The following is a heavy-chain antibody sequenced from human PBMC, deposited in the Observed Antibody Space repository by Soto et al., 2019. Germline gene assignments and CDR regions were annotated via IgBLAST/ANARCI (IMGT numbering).Heavy chain of an antibody. Sequence: QVQLVQSGAEVKKPGASVKVSCKVSDYTFTSYGIIWVRQDPGQGLEWIGWISVYNGNTNYAQKFRGRVTMTTDISTTTAYMEMRSLRSDDTAVYYCARSGSSWNLREFDYWGQGTLVTVSS. V-gene: IGHV1-18*01. CDR3: ARSGSSWNLREFDY. CDR1: DYTFTSYG. CDR2: ISVYNGNT. D-gene: IGHD6-13*01. J-gene: IGHJ4*02.